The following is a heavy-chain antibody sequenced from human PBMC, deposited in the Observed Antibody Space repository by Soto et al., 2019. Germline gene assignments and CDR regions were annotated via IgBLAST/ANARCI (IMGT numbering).Heavy chain of an antibody. CDR2: IYFSGST. V-gene: IGHV4-30-4*01. CDR3: ARVRGRLLRFDP. Sequence: SETLSLTCTVSGGSISSGDYYWSWIRQPPGKGLEWIGYIYFSGSTNYNPSLKSRVTISVDTSKNQFSLKLTSVTAADTAVYYCARVRGRLLRFDPWGQGTLVTSPQ. D-gene: IGHD2-15*01. CDR1: GGSISSGDYY. J-gene: IGHJ5*02.